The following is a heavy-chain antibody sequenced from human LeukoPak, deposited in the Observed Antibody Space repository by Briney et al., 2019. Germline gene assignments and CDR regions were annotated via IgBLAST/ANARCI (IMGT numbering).Heavy chain of an antibody. V-gene: IGHV3-23*01. CDR3: AKYVAIAAAGAFDY. CDR1: GFTFSSYA. J-gene: IGHJ4*02. Sequence: GRSLRLSCAASGFTFSSYAMSWVRQDPGKGLEWVSAISGSGGSTYYADSVKGRFTISRDNSKNTLYLQMNSLRAEDTAVYYCAKYVAIAAAGAFDYWGQGTLVTVSS. D-gene: IGHD6-13*01. CDR2: ISGSGGST.